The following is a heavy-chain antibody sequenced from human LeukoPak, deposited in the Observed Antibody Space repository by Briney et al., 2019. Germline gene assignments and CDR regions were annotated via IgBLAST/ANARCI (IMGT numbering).Heavy chain of an antibody. V-gene: IGHV3-33*01. Sequence: GGSLRLSCAASGFTFSSYGMHWVRQAPGKGLEWVAVIWYDGSNKYYADSVKGRFTISRDNSKNTLYLQMNSLRAVDTAVYYCARGGYSYGFSHYFDYWGQGTLVAVSS. J-gene: IGHJ4*02. CDR3: ARGGYSYGFSHYFDY. CDR2: IWYDGSNK. CDR1: GFTFSSYG. D-gene: IGHD5-18*01.